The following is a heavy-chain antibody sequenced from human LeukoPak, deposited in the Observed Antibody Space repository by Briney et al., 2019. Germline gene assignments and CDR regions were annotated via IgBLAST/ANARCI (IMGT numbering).Heavy chain of an antibody. D-gene: IGHD2-15*01. CDR3: ASPQAYCSGGSCHNWFDP. Sequence: SETLSLTCTVSGGSINSSSYYWGWIRQPPGKGLEWIGSIYYSGSTYYNPSLKSRVTISVDTSKNQFSLKLSSVTAADTAVYYCASPQAYCSGGSCHNWFDPWGQGTLVTVSS. V-gene: IGHV4-39*01. J-gene: IGHJ5*02. CDR2: IYYSGST. CDR1: GGSINSSSYY.